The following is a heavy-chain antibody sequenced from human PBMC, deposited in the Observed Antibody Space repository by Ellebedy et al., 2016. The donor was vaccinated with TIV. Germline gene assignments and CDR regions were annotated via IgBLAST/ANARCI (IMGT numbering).Heavy chain of an antibody. V-gene: IGHV1-69*13. CDR2: IIPIFGTA. CDR1: GGTFSSYA. D-gene: IGHD3-9*01. Sequence: AASVKVSCKASGGTFSSYAISWVRQAPGQGLEWMGGIIPIFGTANYAQKFQGRVTITADESTSTAYMELSSLRSEDTAVYYCARAYYDILTGYYPKYYYYGMDVWGQGTTVTVSS. CDR3: ARAYYDILTGYYPKYYYYGMDV. J-gene: IGHJ6*02.